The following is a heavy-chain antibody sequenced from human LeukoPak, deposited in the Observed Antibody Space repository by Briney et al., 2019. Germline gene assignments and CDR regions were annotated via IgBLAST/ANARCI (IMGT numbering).Heavy chain of an antibody. Sequence: SETLSLTCTVSGGSIWIRQPPGKGLEWIGYIYYSGSTNYNPSLKSRVTISVDTSKNQFSLKLSSVTAADTAVYYCARAPQSDFWSGYYPPYFDYWGQGTLVTVSS. CDR1: GGSI. D-gene: IGHD3-3*01. V-gene: IGHV4-59*12. CDR2: IYYSGST. J-gene: IGHJ4*02. CDR3: ARAPQSDFWSGYYPPYFDY.